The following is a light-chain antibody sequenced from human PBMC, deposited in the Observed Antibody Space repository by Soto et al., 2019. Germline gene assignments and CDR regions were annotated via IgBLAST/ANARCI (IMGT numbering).Light chain of an antibody. J-gene: IGKJ2*01. CDR2: GAS. CDR1: QSVSSSY. V-gene: IGKV3-20*01. CDR3: QQYGSSPYT. Sequence: EIGLTQSPGTLSLSPGERAPLSSRASQSVSSSYLAWYQQKPGQAPRLLIYGASSRATGIPDRFSGSGSGTDFTLTISRLEPEDFAVYYCQQYGSSPYTFGQGTKLEIK.